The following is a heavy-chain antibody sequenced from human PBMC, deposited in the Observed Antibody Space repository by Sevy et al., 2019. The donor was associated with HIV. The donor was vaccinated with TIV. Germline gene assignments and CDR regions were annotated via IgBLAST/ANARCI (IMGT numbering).Heavy chain of an antibody. V-gene: IGHV4-59*01. Sequence: SETLSLTCTVSGGSISSYYWSWIRQPPGKGLEWIGYIYYSGSTNYNPSLKSRVTISVDTSKNQFSLKLSSVTAADTAVYYCARLNMVRGVYDYYYYGMDVWGQGTTVTVSS. CDR3: ARLNMVRGVYDYYYYGMDV. CDR2: IYYSGST. D-gene: IGHD3-10*01. J-gene: IGHJ6*02. CDR1: GGSISSYY.